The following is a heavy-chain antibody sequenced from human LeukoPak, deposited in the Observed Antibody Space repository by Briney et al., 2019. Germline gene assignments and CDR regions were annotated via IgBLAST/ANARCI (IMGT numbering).Heavy chain of an antibody. CDR2: IYYSRST. V-gene: IGHV4-59*01. Sequence: SETLSLTCTVSGGSINTYYWNGIRQPPGKGREWIGYIYYSRSTNYNPSLKSRVTISEDTSKNQFSLNLSSVTAADTAVYYCARGGIRKTFDNWGQGTLVTVSS. D-gene: IGHD3-3*02. J-gene: IGHJ4*02. CDR3: ARGGIRKTFDN. CDR1: GGSINTYY.